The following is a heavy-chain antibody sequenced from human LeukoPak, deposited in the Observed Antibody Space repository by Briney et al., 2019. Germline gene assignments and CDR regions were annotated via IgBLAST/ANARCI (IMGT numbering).Heavy chain of an antibody. D-gene: IGHD2-2*01. CDR3: ARLPIVVVPAASIYYYMDV. CDR2: IYYSGST. V-gene: IGHV4-39*01. CDR1: GGSFSGYY. J-gene: IGHJ6*03. Sequence: PSETLSLTCAVYGGSFSGYYWGWIRQPPGKGLEWIGSIYYSGSTYYNPSLKSRVTISVDTSKNQFSLKLSSVTAADTAVYYCARLPIVVVPAASIYYYMDVWGKGTTVTISS.